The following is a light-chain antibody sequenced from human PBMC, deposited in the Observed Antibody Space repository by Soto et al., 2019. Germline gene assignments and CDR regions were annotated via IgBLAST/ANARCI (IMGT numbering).Light chain of an antibody. J-gene: IGKJ1*01. CDR2: TVS. CDR3: IDCSYWPPT. V-gene: IGKV2-30*01. Sequence: VVMTQSPPSLPVTLGQPASISCRSSQSVVYSDGNAYLNWFQQRPGQSPRRLIYTVSNRDSGVPHGVVADGSGGDFTLKISRLDAAGVGIDYCIDCSYWPPTCGRATKVVI. CDR1: QSVVYSDGNAY.